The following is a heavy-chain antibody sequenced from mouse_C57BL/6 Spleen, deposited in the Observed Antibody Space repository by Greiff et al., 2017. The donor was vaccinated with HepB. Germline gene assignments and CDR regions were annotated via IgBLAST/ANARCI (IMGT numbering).Heavy chain of an antibody. D-gene: IGHD2-4*01. CDR1: GFTFSSYA. J-gene: IGHJ3*01. CDR3: ARDQDYDSWFAY. V-gene: IGHV5-4*01. CDR2: ISDGGSYT. Sequence: DVMLVESGGGLVKPGGSLKLSCAASGFTFSSYAMSWVRQTPEKRLEWVATISDGGSYTYYPDNVKGRFTISRDNAKNNLYLQMRHLKSEDTALYYCARDQDYDSWFAYWGQGTLVTVSA.